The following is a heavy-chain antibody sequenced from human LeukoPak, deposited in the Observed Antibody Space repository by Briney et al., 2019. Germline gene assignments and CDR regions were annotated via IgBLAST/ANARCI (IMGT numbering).Heavy chain of an antibody. Sequence: GGSLRLSRAASGFTFSSYSMNWVRQAPGKGLEWVSHIGRGITYADSVKGRFTISRDNTKNSVYLQMNSLRAEDTAVYYCARSIAARPYYFDYWGQGTLVTVSS. V-gene: IGHV3-48*04. D-gene: IGHD6-6*01. CDR2: IGRGIT. CDR3: ARSIAARPYYFDY. CDR1: GFTFSSYS. J-gene: IGHJ4*02.